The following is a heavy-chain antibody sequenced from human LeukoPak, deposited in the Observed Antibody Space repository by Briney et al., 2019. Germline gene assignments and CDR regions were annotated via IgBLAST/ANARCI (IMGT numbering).Heavy chain of an antibody. CDR1: GGSISSYY. CDR3: ARGYYDSSGYQRYYFDY. CDR2: IYYSGST. V-gene: IGHV4-59*08. J-gene: IGHJ4*02. Sequence: SETLSLTCTVSGGSISSYYWSWIRQPPGKGLEWIGYIYYSGSTNYNPSLKSRVTISVDTSKNQFSLKLSSVTAADTAVYYCARGYYDSSGYQRYYFDYWGQGTLATVSS. D-gene: IGHD3-22*01.